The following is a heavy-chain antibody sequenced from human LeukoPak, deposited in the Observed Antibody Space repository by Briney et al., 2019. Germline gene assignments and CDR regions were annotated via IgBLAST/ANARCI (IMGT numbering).Heavy chain of an antibody. CDR2: INHSGST. D-gene: IGHD2-8*01. V-gene: IGHV4-34*01. CDR3: ARGGYCTNGVCYRRYFDY. CDR1: GGSFSGYY. Sequence: PSETLSLTCAVYGGSFSGYYWSWIRQPPGKGLEWIGEINHSGSTNYNPSLKSRVTISVDTSKNQFSLKLSSVTAAGTAVYYCARGGYCTNGVCYRRYFDYWGQGTLVTVSS. J-gene: IGHJ4*02.